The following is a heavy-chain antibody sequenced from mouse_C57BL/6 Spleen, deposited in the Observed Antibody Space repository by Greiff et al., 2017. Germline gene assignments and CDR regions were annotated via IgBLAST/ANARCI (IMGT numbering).Heavy chain of an antibody. CDR3: ARDYYEYDQAMDY. Sequence: EVKLVESGGGLVKPGGSLKLSCAASGFTFSDYGMHWVRQAPEKGLEWVAYISSGSSTIYYADTVKGRFTLSRDNAKNTLLLQMTSLRSEDTAMYYCARDYYEYDQAMDYWGQGTSVTVSS. CDR1: GFTFSDYG. D-gene: IGHD2-4*01. V-gene: IGHV5-17*01. CDR2: ISSGSSTI. J-gene: IGHJ4*01.